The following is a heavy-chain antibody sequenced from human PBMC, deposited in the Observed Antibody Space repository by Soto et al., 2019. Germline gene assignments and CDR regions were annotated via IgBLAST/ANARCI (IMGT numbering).Heavy chain of an antibody. CDR1: GFTFSTYE. CDR2: ISVSGNII. Sequence: VQLVESGGGLVQPGGSLRLSCAASGFTFSTYEFNWVRQAPGRGLEWISYISVSGNIIKYADSVKGRFTISRDNPENAPHLYMSSLRVDHTAVYFCVRDLMRAPAAAALDYWGQGTQVIVSS. V-gene: IGHV3-48*03. J-gene: IGHJ4*02. D-gene: IGHD6-13*01. CDR3: VRDLMRAPAAAALDY.